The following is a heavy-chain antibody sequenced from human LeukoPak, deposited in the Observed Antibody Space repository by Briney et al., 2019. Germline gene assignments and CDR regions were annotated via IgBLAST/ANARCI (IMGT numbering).Heavy chain of an antibody. Sequence: ASVKVSCKVSGYTLTELSMHWVRQAPGQGLEWMGGIIPIFGTANYAQKFQGRVTITADESTSTAYMELSSLRSEDTAVYYCARDKRRDGYTRFDYWGQGTLVTVSS. J-gene: IGHJ4*02. D-gene: IGHD5-24*01. CDR2: IIPIFGTA. CDR3: ARDKRRDGYTRFDY. CDR1: GYTLTELS. V-gene: IGHV1-69*13.